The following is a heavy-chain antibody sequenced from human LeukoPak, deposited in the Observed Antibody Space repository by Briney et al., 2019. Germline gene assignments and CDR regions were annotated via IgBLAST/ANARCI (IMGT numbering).Heavy chain of an antibody. CDR2: INPSGGST. J-gene: IGHJ4*02. CDR1: GYTFTSYY. D-gene: IGHD1-26*01. CDR3: ARDQSGSYHDY. Sequence: ASVKVSCKASGYTFTSYYMHWVRQAPGQGLERMGVINPSGGSTSYAQKFQGRVTMTRDTSTSTVYMELSSLRPEDTAVYYCARDQSGSYHDYWGQGTLVTVSS. V-gene: IGHV1-46*01.